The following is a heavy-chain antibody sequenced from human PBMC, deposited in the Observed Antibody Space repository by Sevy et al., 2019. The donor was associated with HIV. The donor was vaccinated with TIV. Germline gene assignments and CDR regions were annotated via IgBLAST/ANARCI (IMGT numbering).Heavy chain of an antibody. CDR1: GASISNYY. CDR3: ARHRRGRGYDYWSGYRMDV. V-gene: IGHV4-59*08. J-gene: IGHJ6*02. D-gene: IGHD3-3*01. CDR2: IYYSGST. Sequence: SETLSLTCTVSGASISNYYWSWIRQPPGKGLEWIGYIYYSGSTNYNPSLKSRVTISVDTSKNQFSLKLSSVTAADTAVYYGARHRRGRGYDYWSGYRMDVWGQGTTVTVSS.